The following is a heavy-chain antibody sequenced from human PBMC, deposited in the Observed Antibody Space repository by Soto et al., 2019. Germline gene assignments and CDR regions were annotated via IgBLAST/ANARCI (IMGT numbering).Heavy chain of an antibody. D-gene: IGHD5-18*01. V-gene: IGHV4-30-4*01. CDR3: ATESGSTYGYFDH. Sequence: SETLSLTCTVSGDSVTSDEDYWTWIRQSPGKGLEWLGYISDSGSTGYNPSLKTRLSMSVDRSKNQFTLRLTSVTAADTAVYFCATESGSTYGYFDHWGQGTQVTVSS. CDR2: ISDSGST. J-gene: IGHJ4*02. CDR1: GDSVTSDEDY.